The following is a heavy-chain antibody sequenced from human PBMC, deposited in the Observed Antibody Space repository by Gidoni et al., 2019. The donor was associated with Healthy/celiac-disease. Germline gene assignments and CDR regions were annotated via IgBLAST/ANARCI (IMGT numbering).Heavy chain of an antibody. J-gene: IGHJ3*02. CDR3: AIIPRTTGKTKARAFDI. D-gene: IGHD1-1*01. Sequence: QVQLVQSGAALKQPGASVKVSCQASGYTFTGSYMHWVRPAPGQGLEWMGWINPNSGGTNYAQKFQGRVTMTRDTSISTAYMELSRLRSDDTAVYYCAIIPRTTGKTKARAFDIGGQGTMVTVSS. V-gene: IGHV1-2*02. CDR1: GYTFTGSY. CDR2: INPNSGGT.